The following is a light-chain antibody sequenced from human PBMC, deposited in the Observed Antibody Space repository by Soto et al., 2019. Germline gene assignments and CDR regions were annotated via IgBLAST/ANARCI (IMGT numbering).Light chain of an antibody. CDR3: SSYTSSSTLYV. V-gene: IGLV2-14*01. CDR2: DVS. Sequence: QSALTQPASVSGSPGQSITISCTGTSSDVGGYNYVSWYQQNPGKAPKLMIYDVSNRPSGVSNRFFGSKSGNXXXXTISGLQAEDEADYYCSSYTSSSTLYVFXXGT. J-gene: IGLJ1*01. CDR1: SSDVGGYNY.